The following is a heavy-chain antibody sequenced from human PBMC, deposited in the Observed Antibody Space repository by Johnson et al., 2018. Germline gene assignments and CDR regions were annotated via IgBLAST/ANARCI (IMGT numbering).Heavy chain of an antibody. CDR1: GFTFRSNS. CDR2: IDTISATI. V-gene: IGHV3-48*01. Sequence: VQLVESGGDLVQSGGSLRLSCAASGFTFRSNSMAWVRQAPGKGLEWISYIDTISATIYYADSVKGRFTISRDNAKNSLFLQMNSLRAGDTAVYYCARVTILNGWYPLIDYWGQGALVTVSS. J-gene: IGHJ4*02. D-gene: IGHD6-19*01. CDR3: ARVTILNGWYPLIDY.